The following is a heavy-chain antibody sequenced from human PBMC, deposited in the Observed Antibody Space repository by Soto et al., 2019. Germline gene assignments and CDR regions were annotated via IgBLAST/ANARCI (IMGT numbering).Heavy chain of an antibody. CDR1: GFTFTSSA. CDR3: AADYYDSSGSVD. V-gene: IGHV1-58*01. D-gene: IGHD3-22*01. CDR2: IVVGSGNT. Sequence: QMQLVQSGPEVKKPGTSVKVSCKASGFTFTSSAVQWVRQARGQRLEWIGWIVVGSGNTNYAQKFQERVTITRDMSISTAYMELSSLRSEDTAVYYCAADYYDSSGSVDWGQGTLVTVSS. J-gene: IGHJ4*02.